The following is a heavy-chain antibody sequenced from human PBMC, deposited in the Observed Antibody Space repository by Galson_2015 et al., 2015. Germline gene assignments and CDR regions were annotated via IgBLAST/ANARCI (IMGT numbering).Heavy chain of an antibody. D-gene: IGHD4-11*01. CDR2: INPSDGIA. V-gene: IGHV1-46*01. CDR1: GYSFTTSDY. J-gene: IGHJ4*02. CDR3: ARAADQYFDS. Sequence: SVKVSCKAFGYSFTTSDYIHWVRQAPGQGLEWMGIINPSDGIANYTEKFQGRVTMTRDTSTSSVYIDVSRLRSEDTAVYYCARAADQYFDSWGQGTPVPVSS.